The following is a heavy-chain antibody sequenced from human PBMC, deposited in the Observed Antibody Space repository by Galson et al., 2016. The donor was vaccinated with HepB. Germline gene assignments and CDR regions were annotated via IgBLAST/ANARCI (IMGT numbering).Heavy chain of an antibody. D-gene: IGHD2-2*01. V-gene: IGHV3-9*01. CDR3: FKSDKDLVIPAAVDDYNYSMEV. Sequence: SLRLSCAVSGFKFDDYAMQWVRQVPGKGLEWVSGISWNSGTIGYAASVKGRFTMSRDNAKNSLFHQRDSLKTEDTAVYYCFKSDKDLVIPAAVDDYNYSMEVWGPGTMVTVSS. CDR2: ISWNSGTI. CDR1: GFKFDDYA. J-gene: IGHJ6*02.